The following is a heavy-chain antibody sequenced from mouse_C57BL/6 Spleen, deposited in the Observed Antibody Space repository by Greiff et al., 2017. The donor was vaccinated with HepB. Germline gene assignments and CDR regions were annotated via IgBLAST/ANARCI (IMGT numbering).Heavy chain of an antibody. CDR2: IYPSDSET. V-gene: IGHV1-61*01. CDR3: ARWRGNYFFDY. D-gene: IGHD2-1*01. J-gene: IGHJ2*01. CDR1: GYTFTSYW. Sequence: VQLQQPGAELVRPGSSVKLSCKASGYTFTSYWMDWVKQRPGQGLEWIGNIYPSDSETHYNQKFKDKATLTVDKSSSTAYMQLSSLTSEDSAVYYCARWRGNYFFDYWGQGTTLTVSS.